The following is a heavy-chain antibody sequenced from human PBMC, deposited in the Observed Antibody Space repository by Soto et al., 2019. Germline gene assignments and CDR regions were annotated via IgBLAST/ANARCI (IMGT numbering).Heavy chain of an antibody. CDR2: ISGGGGST. Sequence: GGSLRLSCAASGFTFSSYAMSWVRQAPGKGLDWVSTISGGGGSTNYADSVKGRFTISRDNAKNTLYLQMNSLRAEDTAVYYCASEGPPSISWGQGTLVTVSS. D-gene: IGHD3-3*02. J-gene: IGHJ5*02. CDR3: ASEGPPSIS. V-gene: IGHV3-23*01. CDR1: GFTFSSYA.